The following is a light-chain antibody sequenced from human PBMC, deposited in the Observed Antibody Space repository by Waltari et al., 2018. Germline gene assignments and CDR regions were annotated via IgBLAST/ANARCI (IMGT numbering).Light chain of an antibody. V-gene: IGKV3-20*01. CDR3: LQYDSSPPYT. Sequence: EIVLTQSPGTLSLSPGERATLSCRASQSVSSTYLAWYQQKPGQPPRLLIYDASSRATGIPDRFSGSGSGTDFTLTISRLEPEDFAVYYCLQYDSSPPYTFGQGTKLEIK. J-gene: IGKJ2*01. CDR1: QSVSSTY. CDR2: DAS.